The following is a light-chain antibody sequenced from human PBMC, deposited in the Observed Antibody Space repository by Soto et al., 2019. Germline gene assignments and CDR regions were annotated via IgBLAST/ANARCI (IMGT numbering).Light chain of an antibody. Sequence: QSVLTQPASVSGSPGQSITISCTGTSSDVGGYNYASWYQQHPGKAPKLMIYAVSNRPSGVSNRFSGSKSGNTATLTISGLQAEDEADYYCCSYTVSGTYVFGTGTKVTVL. J-gene: IGLJ1*01. V-gene: IGLV2-14*01. CDR2: AVS. CDR1: SSDVGGYNY. CDR3: CSYTVSGTYV.